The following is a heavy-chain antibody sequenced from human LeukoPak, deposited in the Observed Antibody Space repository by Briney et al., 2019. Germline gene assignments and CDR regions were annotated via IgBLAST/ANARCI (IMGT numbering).Heavy chain of an antibody. CDR2: IYYSGST. V-gene: IGHV4-31*03. CDR3: AAVVPAPRVIDY. Sequence: SETLSLTCTVSGGSISSGGYYWSWIRQHPGKGLEWIGYIYYSGSTYYNPSLKSRVTISVDTSKNQLSLKLSSVTAADTAVYYCAAVVPAPRVIDYWGQGTLVTVSS. CDR1: GGSISSGGYY. D-gene: IGHD2-2*01. J-gene: IGHJ4*02.